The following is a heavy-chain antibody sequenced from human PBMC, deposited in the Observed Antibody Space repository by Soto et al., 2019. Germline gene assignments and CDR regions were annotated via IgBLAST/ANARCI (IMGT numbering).Heavy chain of an antibody. V-gene: IGHV1-69*08. Sequence: QVQLVQSGAEVKKPGSSVKVSCKASGGTFSSYTISWVRQAPGQGLEWMGRIIPILGIANYAQKFQGRVTITADKSTSTAYMELSSLRSEDTAVYYCARDHPGGYAGLNWFDPWGQGTLVTVSS. D-gene: IGHD6-25*01. J-gene: IGHJ5*02. CDR2: IIPILGIA. CDR1: GGTFSSYT. CDR3: ARDHPGGYAGLNWFDP.